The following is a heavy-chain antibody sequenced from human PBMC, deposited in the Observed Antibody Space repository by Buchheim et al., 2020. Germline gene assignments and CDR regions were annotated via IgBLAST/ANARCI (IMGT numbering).Heavy chain of an antibody. CDR1: GYTFTSYY. CDR3: ASVPRYSSGWALYYFDY. V-gene: IGHV1-8*02. J-gene: IGHJ4*02. D-gene: IGHD6-19*01. CDR2: MNPNSGNT. Sequence: QVQLVQSGAEVKKPGASVKVSCKASGYTFTSYYMHWVRQAPGQGLEWMGWMNPNSGNTGYAQKFQGRVTMTRNTSISTAYMELSSLRSEDTAVYYCASVPRYSSGWALYYFDYWGQGTL.